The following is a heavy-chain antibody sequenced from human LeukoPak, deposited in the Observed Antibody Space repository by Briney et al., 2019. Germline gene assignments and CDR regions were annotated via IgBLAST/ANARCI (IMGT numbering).Heavy chain of an antibody. CDR3: AKAWYGLDY. CDR1: GFAFSSYA. D-gene: IGHD3-10*01. CDR2: ISYDGSNK. Sequence: GGSLRLSCAASGFAFSSYAMHWVRQAPGKGLEWVAVISYDGSNKYYADSVKGRFTISRDNSKNTLYLQMNSLRAEDTAVYYCAKAWYGLDYWGQGTLVTVSS. J-gene: IGHJ4*02. V-gene: IGHV3-30*04.